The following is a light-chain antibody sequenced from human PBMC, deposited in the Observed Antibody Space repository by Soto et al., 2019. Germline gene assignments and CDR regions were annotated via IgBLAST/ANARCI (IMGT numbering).Light chain of an antibody. J-gene: IGLJ1*01. V-gene: IGLV2-14*01. CDR3: VSYTTSASYV. CDR2: DIN. Sequence: QSVLTQPASVSGSPGQSITISCTGTSSDVGNYIFVSWYRQHPGKAPKLMIYDINNRPSGVSNRFSGSKSGNTASLTISGLQAEDEADYYCVSYTTSASYVFGTGTQADRP. CDR1: SSDVGNYIF.